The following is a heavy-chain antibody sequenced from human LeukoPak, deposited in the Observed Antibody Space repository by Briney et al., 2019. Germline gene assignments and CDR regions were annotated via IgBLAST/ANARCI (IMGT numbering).Heavy chain of an antibody. D-gene: IGHD3-9*01. J-gene: IGHJ6*03. V-gene: IGHV1-8*03. Sequence: ASVKVSCKASTYTFTNYDIGWVRQATGQGLEWMGSINPDTGNTGYAQKFQGRLTISRDTSISTAYMELSSLRSEDTAVYYCARRGNFDWSSSYYYMDVWGKGTTVTISS. CDR3: ARRGNFDWSSSYYYMDV. CDR2: INPDTGNT. CDR1: TYTFTNYD.